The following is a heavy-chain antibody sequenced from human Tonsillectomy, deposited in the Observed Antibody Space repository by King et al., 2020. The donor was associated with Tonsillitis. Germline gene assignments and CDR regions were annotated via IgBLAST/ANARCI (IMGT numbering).Heavy chain of an antibody. CDR2: IWYDGSNK. CDR3: ARAKGYDGRDV. J-gene: IGHJ6*02. V-gene: IGHV3-33*01. Sequence: VQLVESGGGVVQPGRSLRLSCAASGFTFSSYGMHWVRQAPGKGLEWVAVIWYDGSNKYYADSVKGRFTISRDNSKNTLYLQMNSLRAKDTAVYYCARAKGYDGRDVWAQGPTVSVPS. CDR1: GFTFSSYG.